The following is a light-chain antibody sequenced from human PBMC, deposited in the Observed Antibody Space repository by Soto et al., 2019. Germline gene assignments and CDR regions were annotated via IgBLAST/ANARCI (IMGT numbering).Light chain of an antibody. Sequence: EIVLTQSPATLSLSPGERATLSCRVSQSVSSYLAWYQQKPGQAPRLLIYDASNRATGIPARFSGSGSGTDFTLTISSLEPEDFAVYYCQQRSNWLVTFGPGTKVDIK. CDR3: QQRSNWLVT. CDR1: QSVSSY. CDR2: DAS. J-gene: IGKJ3*01. V-gene: IGKV3-11*01.